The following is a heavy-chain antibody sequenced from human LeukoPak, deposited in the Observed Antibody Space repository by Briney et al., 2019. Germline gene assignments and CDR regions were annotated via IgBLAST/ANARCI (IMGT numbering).Heavy chain of an antibody. Sequence: VASVKVSCKASGGTFSSYAISWVRQAPGQGLEWMGGIIPIFGTANYAQKFQGRVTITTDESTSTAYMELSSLRSDDTAVYYCATEDSSSTPTGFDPWGQGTLVTVSS. D-gene: IGHD6-13*01. CDR2: IIPIFGTA. J-gene: IGHJ5*02. CDR1: GGTFSSYA. CDR3: ATEDSSSTPTGFDP. V-gene: IGHV1-69*05.